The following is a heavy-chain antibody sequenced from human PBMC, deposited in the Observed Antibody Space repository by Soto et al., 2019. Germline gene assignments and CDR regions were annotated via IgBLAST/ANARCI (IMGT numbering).Heavy chain of an antibody. V-gene: IGHV4-34*01. CDR1: GGSFSGYY. CDR3: ARSYGGNSGTFDF. Sequence: QVQLQQWGAGLLKPSETLSLTCAVYGGSFSGYYWSWIRQPPGKGLEYIGEINHSGSTNYNPSLKSRVTISVDTSKNQFSLKRSSVTAADPAVYYCARSYGGNSGTFDFWGQGTLVTVSS. CDR2: INHSGST. J-gene: IGHJ4*02. D-gene: IGHD4-17*01.